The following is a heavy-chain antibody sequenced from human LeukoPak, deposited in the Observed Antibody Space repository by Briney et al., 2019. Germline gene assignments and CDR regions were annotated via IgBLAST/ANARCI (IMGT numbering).Heavy chain of an antibody. J-gene: IGHJ3*02. CDR2: ISSSSSYI. CDR3: ARDQLGDCSGGSCYSAAFDI. Sequence: PGGSLRLSCAASGFTFSSYSMNWVRRAPGKGLEWVSSISSSSSYIYYADSVKGRFTISRDNAKNSLYLQMNSLRAEDTAVYYCARDQLGDCSGGSCYSAAFDIWGQGTMVTVSS. V-gene: IGHV3-21*01. D-gene: IGHD2-15*01. CDR1: GFTFSSYS.